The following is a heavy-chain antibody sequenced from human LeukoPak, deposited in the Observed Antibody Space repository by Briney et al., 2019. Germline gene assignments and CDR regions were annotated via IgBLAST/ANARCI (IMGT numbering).Heavy chain of an antibody. D-gene: IGHD2-2*01. V-gene: IGHV3-48*01. CDR1: GFTFSSYS. Sequence: GGSLRLSCAASGFTFSSYSMNWVRQAPGKGLEWVSYINGGSGTIYYADSVKGRFTISRDNSKNTLYLQMHSLRAEDTAVYYCAKESLRVVPSATFDYWGQGTLVTVSS. CDR3: AKESLRVVPSATFDY. CDR2: INGGSGTI. J-gene: IGHJ4*02.